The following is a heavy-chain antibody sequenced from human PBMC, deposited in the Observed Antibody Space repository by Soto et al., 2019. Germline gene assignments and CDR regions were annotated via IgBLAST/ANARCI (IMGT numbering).Heavy chain of an antibody. CDR3: AKALGEAPHYYYGMDV. Sequence: GGSLRLSCAASGFTFSSYAMHWVRQAPGKGLEWVAVICYDGSNTYYADSVKGRFTISRDNSKNSLYLQMNSLRTEDTALYYCAKALGEAPHYYYGMDVWGQGTTVTVSS. CDR1: GFTFSSYA. V-gene: IGHV3-30*04. CDR2: ICYDGSNT. J-gene: IGHJ6*02.